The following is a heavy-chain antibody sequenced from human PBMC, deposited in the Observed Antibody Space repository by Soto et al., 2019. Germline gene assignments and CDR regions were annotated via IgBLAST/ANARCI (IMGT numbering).Heavy chain of an antibody. CDR3: APHPGGGGY. CDR1: GFTVSNKY. CDR2: IYSGGYT. V-gene: IGHV3-53*01. J-gene: IGHJ4*02. D-gene: IGHD3-10*01. Sequence: EVQLVESGGGLIQPGGSMRLSCAVSGFTVSNKYMSWVRQAPGKGLEGVSVIYSGGYTAYGDSVKGRFTISRDNSKNTLYLQIKTLGADDPALYYWAPHPGGGGYWGQGTLVTVSS.